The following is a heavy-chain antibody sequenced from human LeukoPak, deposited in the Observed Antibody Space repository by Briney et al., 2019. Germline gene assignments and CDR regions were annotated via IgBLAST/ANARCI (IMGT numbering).Heavy chain of an antibody. CDR1: GGSISSYY. J-gene: IGHJ6*02. D-gene: IGHD3-9*01. CDR3: AREYFLGDYYYYGMDV. Sequence: PSETLSLTCTVSGGSISSYYWSWIRQPPGKGLEWIGYIYYSGSTNYNPSLKSRVTISVDTSKNQFPLKLSSVTAADTAVYYCAREYFLGDYYYYGMDVWGQGTTVTVSS. CDR2: IYYSGST. V-gene: IGHV4-59*01.